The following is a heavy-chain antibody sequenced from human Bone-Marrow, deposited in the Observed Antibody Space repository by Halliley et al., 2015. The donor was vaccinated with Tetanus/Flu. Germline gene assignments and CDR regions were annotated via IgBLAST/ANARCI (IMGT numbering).Heavy chain of an antibody. CDR1: GVSLTSSGYY. D-gene: IGHD4-17*01. J-gene: IGHJ5*02. CDR3: ARGPTGTAWGNWFAP. CDR2: ISYSGSA. V-gene: IGHV4-31*03. Sequence: TLSLTCTVSGVSLTSSGYYWGWIRQPPGKGLEWIGDISYSGSAYSKPSLESRVTISLDTSKNQFSLKMNSVTAADTAVYYCARGPTGTAWGNWFAPGGQGTLVIVSS.